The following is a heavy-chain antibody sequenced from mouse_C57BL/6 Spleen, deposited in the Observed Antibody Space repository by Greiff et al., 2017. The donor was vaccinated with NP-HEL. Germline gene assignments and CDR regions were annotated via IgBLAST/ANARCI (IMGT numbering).Heavy chain of an antibody. V-gene: IGHV1-22*01. CDR3: ASSSLRRKYYAMDY. Sequence: VQLKQSGPELVKPGASVKMSCKASGYTFTDYNMHWVKQSHGKSLEWIGYINPNNGGTSYNQKFKGKATLTVNKSSSTAYMELRSLTSEDSAVYYSASSSLRRKYYAMDYWGKGTSVTVSS. D-gene: IGHD2-12*01. CDR1: GYTFTDYN. CDR2: INPNNGGT. J-gene: IGHJ4*01.